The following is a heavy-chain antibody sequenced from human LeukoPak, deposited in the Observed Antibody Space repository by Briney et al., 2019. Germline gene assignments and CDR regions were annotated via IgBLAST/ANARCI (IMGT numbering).Heavy chain of an antibody. V-gene: IGHV1-46*02. J-gene: IGHJ4*02. D-gene: IGHD5-18*01. CDR3: ARAGDTAMVIEY. CDR2: IHLSSST. CDR1: GYTFNSYY. Sequence: ASVKVSCKASGYTFNSYYMHWVRQAPGQGLEWMGIIHLSSSTRHAQTFQGRVPMTRDPSTSTVYMELSSLRSEDTAVYYCARAGDTAMVIEYWGQGTLVTISS.